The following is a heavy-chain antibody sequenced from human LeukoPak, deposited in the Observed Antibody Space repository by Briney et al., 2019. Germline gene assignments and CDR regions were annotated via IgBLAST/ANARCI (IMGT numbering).Heavy chain of an antibody. V-gene: IGHV1-69*01. Sequence: ASVKVSCKASGGTFSSYAISWVRQAPGQGLEWMGGIIPIFGTANYAQKFQGRLTITADESTSTAYMELSSLRSEATAVYYCARESQLPPDYWGQGALVTVSS. D-gene: IGHD2-2*01. CDR1: GGTFSSYA. CDR3: ARESQLPPDY. CDR2: IIPIFGTA. J-gene: IGHJ4*02.